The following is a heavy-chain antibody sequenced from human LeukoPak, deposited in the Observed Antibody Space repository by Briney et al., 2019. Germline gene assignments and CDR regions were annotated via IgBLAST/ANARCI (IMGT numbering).Heavy chain of an antibody. J-gene: IGHJ3*02. CDR1: GFIVSTNY. Sequence: GGSLRLSCAASGFIVSTNYMSWVRQAPGKGLEWVSVLYSGGTTYYADSVKGRFIISRDNAKNSLYLQMNSLRAEDTAVYYCARVEGSSWYGAFDIWGQGTMVTVSS. CDR3: ARVEGSSWYGAFDI. D-gene: IGHD6-13*01. CDR2: LYSGGTT. V-gene: IGHV3-66*01.